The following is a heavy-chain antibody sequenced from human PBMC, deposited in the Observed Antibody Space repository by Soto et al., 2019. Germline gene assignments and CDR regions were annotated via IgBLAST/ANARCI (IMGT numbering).Heavy chain of an antibody. V-gene: IGHV1-46*01. Sequence: ASVKVSCKASGYTFTSYYMHWVRQAPGQGLEWMGIINPSGGSTSYAQKFQGRVTMTRDTSTSTVYMELSSLRSEDTAVYYCARDTNCTSTSCYKGYFDHWGQGTLVTVSS. CDR2: INPSGGST. CDR1: GYTFTSYY. CDR3: ARDTNCTSTSCYKGYFDH. J-gene: IGHJ4*02. D-gene: IGHD2-2*02.